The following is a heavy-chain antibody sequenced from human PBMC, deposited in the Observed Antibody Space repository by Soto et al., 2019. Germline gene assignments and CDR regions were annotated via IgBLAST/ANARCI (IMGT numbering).Heavy chain of an antibody. CDR1: GGSISSSSYY. J-gene: IGHJ2*01. D-gene: IGHD6-19*01. CDR3: ARQTAGAVALSWYFDL. V-gene: IGHV4-39*01. CDR2: IYYSGST. Sequence: SETLSLTCTVSGGSISSSSYYWGWIRQPPGKGLEWIGSIYYSGSTYYNPSLKSRVTISVDTSKNQFSLKLSSVTAADTAVYYCARQTAGAVALSWYFDLWGRGTLVTVS.